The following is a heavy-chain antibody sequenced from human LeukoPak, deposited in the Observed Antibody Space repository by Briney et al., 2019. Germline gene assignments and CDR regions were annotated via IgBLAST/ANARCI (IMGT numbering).Heavy chain of an antibody. D-gene: IGHD4-23*01. CDR1: GYTFTGYF. J-gene: IGHJ3*02. Sequence: ASVKVSCKASGYTFTGYFMHWVRQAPGQGLEWMGWINPNSGGTNSAQNFQGRVTMTRDTSISTAYMELSGLRSGDTAVYYCAKTRYGGNPLGAFDIWGQGTMVTVSS. CDR2: INPNSGGT. CDR3: AKTRYGGNPLGAFDI. V-gene: IGHV1-2*02.